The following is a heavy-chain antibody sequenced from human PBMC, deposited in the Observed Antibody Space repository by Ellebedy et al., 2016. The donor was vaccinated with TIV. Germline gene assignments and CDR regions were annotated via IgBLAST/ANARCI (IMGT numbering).Heavy chain of an antibody. J-gene: IGHJ4*02. V-gene: IGHV1-18*04. Sequence: ASVKVSCXASGYTFTSYGISWVRQAPGQGLEWMGWISAYNGNTNYAQKFQGRVTITADESTSTAYMELSSLRSEDTAVYYCASVEPDYYDSSGYYYFDYWGQGTLVTVSS. D-gene: IGHD3-22*01. CDR2: ISAYNGNT. CDR3: ASVEPDYYDSSGYYYFDY. CDR1: GYTFTSYG.